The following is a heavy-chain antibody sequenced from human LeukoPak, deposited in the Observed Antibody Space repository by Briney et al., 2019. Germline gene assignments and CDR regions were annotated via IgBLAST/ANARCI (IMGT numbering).Heavy chain of an antibody. D-gene: IGHD3-3*01. V-gene: IGHV1-2*02. CDR2: INPNSGGT. CDR1: GYTFTNYY. J-gene: IGHJ6*02. CDR3: AGTVVYDLPAGLGMDV. Sequence: GASVRVSCKASGYTFTNYYMHWVRQAPGQGLEWMGWINPNSGGTNYAQKFQGRVTMTRDTSISTAYMELSRLRSDDTAVYYCAGTVVYDLPAGLGMDVWGQGTTVTVSS.